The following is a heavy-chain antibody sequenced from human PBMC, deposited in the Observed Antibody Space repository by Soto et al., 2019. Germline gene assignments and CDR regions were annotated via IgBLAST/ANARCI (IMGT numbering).Heavy chain of an antibody. D-gene: IGHD1-26*01. CDR3: AKDKSSGDYYFGMDV. V-gene: IGHV3-23*01. J-gene: IGHJ6*02. CDR1: GFTFSSYA. Sequence: PGGSLRLSCAASGFTFSSYAMSWVRQAPGKGLEWVSAISGSGGSTYYADSVKGRFTISRDNSKNTLYLQMNSLRAEDTAVYYCAKDKSSGDYYFGMDVWGQGSTVTASS. CDR2: ISGSGGST.